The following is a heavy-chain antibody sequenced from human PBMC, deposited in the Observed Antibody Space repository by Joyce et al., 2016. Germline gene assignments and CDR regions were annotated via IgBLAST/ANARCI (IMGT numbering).Heavy chain of an antibody. D-gene: IGHD2-21*01. CDR1: GYSFTEYW. V-gene: IGHV5-51*01. J-gene: IGHJ6*02. CDR3: SRHNTGMIGEKRFHLGLDV. CDR2: IFPDDSHT. Sequence: DVQLVQSGAETRKTGESLKISCRTSGYSFTEYWIAWVRQLPGKGLEWVGAIFPDDSHTGYGNLFEGQLTISADKSTTTTFLEGDRLRASDTATYFCSRHNTGMIGEKRFHLGLDVWGRGTTVSVS.